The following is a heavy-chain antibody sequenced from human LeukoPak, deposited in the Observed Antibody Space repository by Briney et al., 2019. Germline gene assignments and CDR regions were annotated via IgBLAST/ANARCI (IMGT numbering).Heavy chain of an antibody. J-gene: IGHJ4*02. Sequence: ASVKVSCKASGYTFTSYGISWVRQAPGQGLEWMGWISPYNGNTNYAQNLQGRATMTTDTSTSTAYMELRSLRSDDTAVYFCARGNWNKPDYWGQGTLVTVSS. CDR2: ISPYNGNT. V-gene: IGHV1-18*01. CDR3: ARGNWNKPDY. D-gene: IGHD1/OR15-1a*01. CDR1: GYTFTSYG.